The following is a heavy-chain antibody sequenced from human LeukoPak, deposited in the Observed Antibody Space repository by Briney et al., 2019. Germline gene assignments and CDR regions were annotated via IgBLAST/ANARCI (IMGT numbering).Heavy chain of an antibody. CDR1: GGSISSYY. J-gene: IGHJ4*02. CDR2: IYYSGST. CDR3: ARVYGSGSYFHPSYYFDY. D-gene: IGHD3-10*01. V-gene: IGHV4-59*01. Sequence: SETLSLTCTVSGGSISSYYWSWIRRPPGKGLEWIGYIYYSGSTNYNPSLKSRVTISVDTSKNQFSLKLSSVTAADTAVYYCARVYGSGSYFHPSYYFDYWGQGTLVTVSS.